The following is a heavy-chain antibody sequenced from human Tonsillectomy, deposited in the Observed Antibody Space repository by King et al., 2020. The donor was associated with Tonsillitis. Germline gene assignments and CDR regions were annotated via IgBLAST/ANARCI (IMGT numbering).Heavy chain of an antibody. CDR2: IYPGDSDT. D-gene: IGHD3-16*01. J-gene: IGHJ4*02. V-gene: IGHV5-51*01. CDR1: GYRFNNYW. Sequence: QLVQSGAEVRKPGESLKISCKGSGYRFNNYWIGWVRQMPGKGLEWMGIIYPGDSDTRYSPSFQGQVTISADKTISTAYLQWNSLKASDPAMYYCARAYRLTRFDYWGQGTLVTVSS. CDR3: ARAYRLTRFDY.